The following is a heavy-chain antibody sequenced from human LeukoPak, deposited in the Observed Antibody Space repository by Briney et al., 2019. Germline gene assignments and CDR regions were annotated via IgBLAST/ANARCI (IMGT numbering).Heavy chain of an antibody. D-gene: IGHD2-2*01. J-gene: IGHJ4*02. CDR3: AIGTIGYCSSTSCQRGDYFDY. V-gene: IGHV3-30*02. CDR2: IRYDGSNK. Sequence: GGSLRLSCAASRFTFSSYGMHWVRQAPGKGLEWVAFIRYDGSNKYYADSVKGRFTISRDNSKNTLYLQMNSLRAEDTAVYYCAIGTIGYCSSTSCQRGDYFDYWGQGTLVTVSS. CDR1: RFTFSSYG.